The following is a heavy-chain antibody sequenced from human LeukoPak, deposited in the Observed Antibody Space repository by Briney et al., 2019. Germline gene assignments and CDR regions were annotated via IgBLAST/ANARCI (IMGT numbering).Heavy chain of an antibody. J-gene: IGHJ6*02. CDR3: ARAFKYDDDKTRGYGMDV. D-gene: IGHD3-3*01. V-gene: IGHV4-59*08. CDR1: GGSISLHY. Sequence: PSETLSLTCTVSGGSISLHYWSWIRQTPQKGLELIGYIFSSGRTNYNPSLKSRVTISVDTSKQQLSLRLSSVTAADTAVYYCARAFKYDDDKTRGYGMDVWGQGTTVTVSS. CDR2: IFSSGRT.